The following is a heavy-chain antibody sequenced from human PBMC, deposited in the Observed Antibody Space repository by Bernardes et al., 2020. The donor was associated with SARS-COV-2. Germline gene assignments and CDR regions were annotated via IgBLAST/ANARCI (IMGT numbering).Heavy chain of an antibody. CDR3: AKDSADYGDYVLFDY. V-gene: IGHV3-9*01. Sequence: GGSLRLSCAASGFTFDDYAMHWVRQAPGKGLEWVSGISWNSGSIGYADSVKGRCTISRDNAKNSLYLQMNSLRAEDTALYYCAKDSADYGDYVLFDYWGQGTLVTVSS. CDR1: GFTFDDYA. J-gene: IGHJ4*02. D-gene: IGHD4-17*01. CDR2: ISWNSGSI.